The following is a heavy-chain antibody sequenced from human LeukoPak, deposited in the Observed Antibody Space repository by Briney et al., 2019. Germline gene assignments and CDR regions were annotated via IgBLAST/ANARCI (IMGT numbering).Heavy chain of an antibody. V-gene: IGHV3-74*01. D-gene: IGHD6-19*01. CDR1: GFTFSKYW. CDR3: ATKQWLAPPPDS. J-gene: IGHJ4*02. CDR2: INTDGTVT. Sequence: GGSLRLSCAASGFTFSKYWMLWVRQAPGKGLESVSRINTDGTVTTYADPVKGRFTVSRDNADNTMFLQMNSVREEDTAVYYCATKQWLAPPPDSWGQGTPVTV.